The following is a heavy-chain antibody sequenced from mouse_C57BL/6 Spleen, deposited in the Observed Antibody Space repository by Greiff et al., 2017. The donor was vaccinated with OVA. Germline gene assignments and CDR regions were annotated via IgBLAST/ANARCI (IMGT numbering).Heavy chain of an antibody. CDR2: INPDSSTI. CDR3: ARWNWDFYAMDY. V-gene: IGHV4-1*01. CDR1: GIDFSRYW. J-gene: IGHJ4*01. Sequence: EVKLQESGGGLVQPGGSLKLSCAASGIDFSRYWMSWVRRAPGKGLEWIGEINPDSSTINYAPSLKDKFIISRDNAKNTLYLQMSKVRSEDTALYYCARWNWDFYAMDYWGQGTSVTVSS. D-gene: IGHD4-1*01.